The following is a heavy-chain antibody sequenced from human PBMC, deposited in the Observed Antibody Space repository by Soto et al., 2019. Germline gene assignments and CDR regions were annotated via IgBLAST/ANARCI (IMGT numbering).Heavy chain of an antibody. J-gene: IGHJ4*02. D-gene: IGHD1-7*01. CDR3: ASRDPGTSVDY. V-gene: IGHV4-4*02. CDR1: GGSFTSNNW. CDR2: IYRTGST. Sequence: SETLSLTCAVSGGSFTSNNWWTWVRQPPGQGLEWIGEIYRTGSTNYDPSLKSRVTISLDKSENQFSLKVTSLTAADTAVYYCASRDPGTSVDYWGQGTLVTVSS.